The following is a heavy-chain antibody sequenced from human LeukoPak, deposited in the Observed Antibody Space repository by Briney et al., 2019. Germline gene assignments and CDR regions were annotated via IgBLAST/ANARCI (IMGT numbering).Heavy chain of an antibody. J-gene: IGHJ4*02. CDR3: ARVPTYYYDSSGYYFDY. CDR1: GGSISSGDYY. CDR2: IYYSGST. D-gene: IGHD3-22*01. V-gene: IGHV4-30-4*01. Sequence: SETLSLTCTVPGGSISSGDYYWSWIRQPPGKGLEWIGYIYYSGSTYYNPSLKSRVTISVDTSKNQFSLKLSSVTAADTAVYYCARVPTYYYDSSGYYFDYWGQGTLVTVSS.